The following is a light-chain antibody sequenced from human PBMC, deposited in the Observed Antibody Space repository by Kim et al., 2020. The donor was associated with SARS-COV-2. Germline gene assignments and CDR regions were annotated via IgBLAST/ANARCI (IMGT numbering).Light chain of an antibody. V-gene: IGLV1-44*01. CDR1: RSNVGSNA. Sequence: GQWITISGAGSRSNVGSNAVNWYQSVPGTAPKLLIYGNNRGPSGVPDRFSASKSGTSASLAISGLQSEDGADYHCASWDDSVSGVVFGGGTQLTVL. CDR3: ASWDDSVSGVV. J-gene: IGLJ2*01. CDR2: GNN.